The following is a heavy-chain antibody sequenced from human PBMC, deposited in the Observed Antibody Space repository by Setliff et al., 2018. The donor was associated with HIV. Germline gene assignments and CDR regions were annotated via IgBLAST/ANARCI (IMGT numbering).Heavy chain of an antibody. V-gene: IGHV1-18*01. D-gene: IGHD3-16*02. CDR3: ARAYYDSVWGSHRYRFYYFDY. CDR2: ISAYNGNT. CDR1: GGRFSSYA. J-gene: IGHJ4*02. Sequence: RASVKVSCKASGGRFSSYAMSWVRQAPGQGLEWMGWISAYNGNTNYAQKLQGRVTMTTDTSTSTAYMELSSLRSEDAAVYYCARAYYDSVWGSHRYRFYYFDYWGQGSLVTVSS.